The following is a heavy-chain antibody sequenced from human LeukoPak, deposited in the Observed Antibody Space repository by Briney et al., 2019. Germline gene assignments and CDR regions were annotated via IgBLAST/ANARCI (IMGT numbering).Heavy chain of an antibody. CDR2: INSDGSST. V-gene: IGHV3-74*01. CDR3: AREASDWPNNWFDT. CDR1: GFTFSSYW. Sequence: PGGSLRLSCSASGFTFSSYWMHWVRQAPGKGLVWVSRINSDGSSTSYADSMKGWFTSSRDNSKNTLYLQMSSLRAEDTAIYYCAREASDWPNNWFDTWGQGTLVTVSS. D-gene: IGHD2-21*02. J-gene: IGHJ5*02.